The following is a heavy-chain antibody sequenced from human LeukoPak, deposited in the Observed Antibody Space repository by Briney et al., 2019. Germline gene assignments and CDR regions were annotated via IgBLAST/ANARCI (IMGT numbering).Heavy chain of an antibody. D-gene: IGHD4-17*01. V-gene: IGHV3-74*01. Sequence: GGSLRLSCAASGFTFSSYWMHWVRQAPGKGLVWVSRINSDGSSTSYADSVKGRFTISGDNAKNTLYLQMNSLRAEDTAVYYCARETTVTSEFDYWGQGTLVTVSS. CDR2: INSDGSST. CDR3: ARETTVTSEFDY. CDR1: GFTFSSYW. J-gene: IGHJ4*02.